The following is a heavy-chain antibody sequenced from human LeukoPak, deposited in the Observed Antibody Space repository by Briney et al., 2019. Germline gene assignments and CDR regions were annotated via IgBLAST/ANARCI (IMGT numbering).Heavy chain of an antibody. J-gene: IGHJ4*02. CDR1: GYSISSGYY. D-gene: IGHD6-13*01. CDR2: IYHSGNT. Sequence: SETLSLTCTISGYSISSGYYWGWIRQPPGKGLEWIGSIYHSGNTYYNPSLKSRLTISVDTSKNQLSLKLSSVTAADTAVYYCARDYGSSWSLDYWGQGTLVTVSS. CDR3: ARDYGSSWSLDY. V-gene: IGHV4-38-2*02.